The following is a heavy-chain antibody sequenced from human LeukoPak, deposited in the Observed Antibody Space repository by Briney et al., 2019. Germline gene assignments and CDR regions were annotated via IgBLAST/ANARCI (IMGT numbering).Heavy chain of an antibody. V-gene: IGHV6-1*01. CDR3: ARGLIWLWSRYFDY. Sequence: SQTLSLTCAISGDSVSSNSAAWNCIRQSPSRGLEWLGRTYYRSKWYNDYAVSVKSRITINPDTSKNQFSLQLNSVTPEDTAVYYCARGLIWLWSRYFDYWGQGTLVTVSS. CDR1: GDSVSSNSAA. D-gene: IGHD5-18*01. J-gene: IGHJ4*02. CDR2: TYYRSKWYN.